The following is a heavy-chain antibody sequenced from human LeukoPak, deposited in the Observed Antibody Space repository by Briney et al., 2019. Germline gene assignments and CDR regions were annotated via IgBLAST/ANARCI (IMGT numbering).Heavy chain of an antibody. D-gene: IGHD4-17*01. V-gene: IGHV4-59*01. Sequence: SETLSLTCTDSGGSISSYYWSWIRQPPGKGLEWIGYIYYSGSISYKPSLKSRVTISVDTSKNQFSLKLSSLTAADTAVYYCARSYGDYKARPYYFDYWGQGTLVTVSS. CDR3: ARSYGDYKARPYYFDY. J-gene: IGHJ4*02. CDR2: IYYSGSI. CDR1: GGSISSYY.